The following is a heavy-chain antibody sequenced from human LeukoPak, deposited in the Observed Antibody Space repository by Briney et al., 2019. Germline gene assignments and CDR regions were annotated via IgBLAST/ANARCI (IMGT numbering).Heavy chain of an antibody. Sequence: PSETLSLTCSVSGASISSYYWSWIRQPPGKGLEWIGYIYYSGSTNYNPSPKSRVTISVDTSKNQFSLKLSSVTAADTAVYYCARGDCSSTSCYTRRYWFDPWGQGTLVTVSS. CDR1: GASISSYY. CDR3: ARGDCSSTSCYTRRYWFDP. CDR2: IYYSGST. J-gene: IGHJ5*02. D-gene: IGHD2-2*02. V-gene: IGHV4-59*01.